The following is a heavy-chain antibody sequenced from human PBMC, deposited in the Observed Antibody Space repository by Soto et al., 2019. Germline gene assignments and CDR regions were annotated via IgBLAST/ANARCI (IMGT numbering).Heavy chain of an antibody. CDR3: ASGDIAAETFFYYYGMDL. V-gene: IGHV3-74*01. D-gene: IGHD6-13*01. Sequence: QLVESGGGLVQPGGSLRLSCAASGFTLNNYWMHWVRQAPGMGLVWVSRINGDATSTSYADSVKGRFTISRDNARNTLYLQMNSLRAEDTALSYCASGDIAAETFFYYYGMDLWGQGTTVTVS. CDR1: GFTLNNYW. J-gene: IGHJ6*02. CDR2: INGDATST.